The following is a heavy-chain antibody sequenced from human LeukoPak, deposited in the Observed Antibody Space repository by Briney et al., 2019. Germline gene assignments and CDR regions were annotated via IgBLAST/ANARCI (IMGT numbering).Heavy chain of an antibody. CDR2: IIPIFGTA. CDR1: GGTFSSYA. Sequence: SVKVSCKASGGTFSSYAISWVRQAPGQGLEWMGGIIPIFGTANYAQKFQGRVTITADKSTSTAYMELSSLRSEDTAVYYCARATVTTLYYYYYMDVWGKGTTVTVSS. J-gene: IGHJ6*03. V-gene: IGHV1-69*06. CDR3: ARATVTTLYYYYYMDV. D-gene: IGHD4-17*01.